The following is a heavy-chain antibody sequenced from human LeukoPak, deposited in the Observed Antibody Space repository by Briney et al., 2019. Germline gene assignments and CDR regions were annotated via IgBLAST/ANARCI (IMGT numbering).Heavy chain of an antibody. V-gene: IGHV3-48*04. Sequence: GGSLRLSCAASGFTFSSYSMNWVRQAPGKGLEWVSYISSSSSTIYYADSVKGRFTISRDNAKNSLYLQMNSLRAEDTAVYYCARDFVVPADYYYYMDVWGKGTTVTVSS. CDR3: ARDFVVPADYYYYMDV. J-gene: IGHJ6*03. D-gene: IGHD2-15*01. CDR2: ISSSSSTI. CDR1: GFTFSSYS.